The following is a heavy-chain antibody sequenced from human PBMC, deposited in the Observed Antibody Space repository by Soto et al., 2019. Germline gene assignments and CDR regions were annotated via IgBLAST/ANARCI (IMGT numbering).Heavy chain of an antibody. CDR3: ARSLGDLLVLDVYYGMDV. Sequence: SETLSLTCTVSGGSISSSSYYWGWIRQPPGKGLEWIGSIYYSGSTYYNPSLKSRVTISVDTSKNQFSLKLSSVTAADTAVYYCARSLGDLLVLDVYYGMDVWGQGTTVTVSS. CDR1: GGSISSSSYY. D-gene: IGHD2-21*01. V-gene: IGHV4-39*01. J-gene: IGHJ6*02. CDR2: IYYSGST.